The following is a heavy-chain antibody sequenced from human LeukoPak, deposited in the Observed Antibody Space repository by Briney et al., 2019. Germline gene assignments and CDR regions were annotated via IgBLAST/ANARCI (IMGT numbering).Heavy chain of an antibody. V-gene: IGHV1-2*02. D-gene: IGHD2-2*01. CDR2: INPNSAGT. Sequence: ASVKVSCKASGYTFTAYYMHWVRQAPGQGLEWMGWINPNSAGTNYAPKFQGRVTMTRATSISTAYMELSRLRSDDTAVYYCARGFCTSTTCYCFDYWGQGTLVTVSS. J-gene: IGHJ4*02. CDR1: GYTFTAYY. CDR3: ARGFCTSTTCYCFDY.